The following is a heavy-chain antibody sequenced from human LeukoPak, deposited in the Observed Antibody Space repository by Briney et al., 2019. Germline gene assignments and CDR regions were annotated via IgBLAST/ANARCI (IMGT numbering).Heavy chain of an antibody. CDR1: GFTFSSYE. CDR2: ISSSSSYI. CDR3: ARDYDFWSAYNWFDP. D-gene: IGHD3-3*01. J-gene: IGHJ5*02. Sequence: PGGSLRLSCAASGFTFSSYEMNWVRQAPGKGLEWVSSISSSSSYIYYADSVKGRFTISRDNAKNSLYLQMNSLRAEDTAVYYCARDYDFWSAYNWFDPWGQGTLVTVSS. V-gene: IGHV3-21*01.